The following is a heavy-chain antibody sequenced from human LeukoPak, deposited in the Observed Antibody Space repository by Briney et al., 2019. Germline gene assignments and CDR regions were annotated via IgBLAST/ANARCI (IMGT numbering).Heavy chain of an antibody. CDR1: GFTSSSYA. Sequence: PGRSLRLSCAASGFTSSSYAMSWVRQAPGKGLEWVSDISGSAGSTCYADSVKGRFSISRDNSKNTLYLQMNGLRAEDTAVYYCARVALGYSGAWDFCGQGTLVTVTS. V-gene: IGHV3-23*01. CDR3: ARVALGYSGAWDF. CDR2: ISGSAGST. J-gene: IGHJ4*02. D-gene: IGHD5-12*01.